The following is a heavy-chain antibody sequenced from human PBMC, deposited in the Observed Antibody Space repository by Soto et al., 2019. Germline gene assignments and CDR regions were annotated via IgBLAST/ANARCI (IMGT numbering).Heavy chain of an antibody. CDR1: GITFNSYG. D-gene: IGHD3-10*01. V-gene: IGHV1-69*09. Sequence: QVQLVQSGAEVKKPGSSVKVSCKASGITFNSYGIGWVRQAPGQGLEWMGGVIHVLKIANYAQKFQGRVTITADKSTTTAYMELSSLRSEDTAVYYCARARGSERELHPYSFDLWGQGTLVTVSS. CDR2: VIHVLKIA. CDR3: ARARGSERELHPYSFDL. J-gene: IGHJ4*02.